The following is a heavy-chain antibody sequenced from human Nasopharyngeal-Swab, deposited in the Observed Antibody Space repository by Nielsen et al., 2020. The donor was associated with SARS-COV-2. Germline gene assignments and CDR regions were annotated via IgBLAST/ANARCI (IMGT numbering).Heavy chain of an antibody. J-gene: IGHJ4*02. V-gene: IGHV3-21*01. CDR1: GFYFSTYS. Sequence: GESLKISCEASGFYFSTYSFNWVRQAPGKGLEWVSSITTSSTYIYYADSVKGRFTMSRDNAKNSLYLQMNSLRAEDTAVYYCARDGAAAGLFDYWGQGTLVTVSS. CDR2: ITTSSTYI. CDR3: ARDGAAAGLFDY. D-gene: IGHD6-13*01.